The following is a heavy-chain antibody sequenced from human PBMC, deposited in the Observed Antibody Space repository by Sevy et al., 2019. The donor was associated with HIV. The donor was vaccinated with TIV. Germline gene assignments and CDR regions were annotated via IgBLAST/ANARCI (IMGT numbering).Heavy chain of an antibody. D-gene: IGHD3-3*01. V-gene: IGHV1-18*01. CDR3: AFTKGIFGVVITSFFFDY. CDR1: GYPFSSYG. Sequence: ASVKVSCKASGYPFSSYGISLVRQAPGQGLEWMGWISAYNGNTNYAQNVQGRLTMTTDTSTNTAYMDLRSLRSDDTAIYYCAFTKGIFGVVITSFFFDYWGQGTLVTVSS. CDR2: ISAYNGNT. J-gene: IGHJ4*02.